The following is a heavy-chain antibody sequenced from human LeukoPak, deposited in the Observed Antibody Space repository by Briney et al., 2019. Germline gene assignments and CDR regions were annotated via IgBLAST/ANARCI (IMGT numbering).Heavy chain of an antibody. J-gene: IGHJ6*02. CDR3: ARDPPTGMDV. CDR1: GGSISSSSYY. V-gene: IGHV4-39*07. Sequence: KASETLSLTCTVSGGSISSSSYYWGWIRQPPGKGLEWIGSIYYSGSTYYNPSLKSRVTISVDTSKNQFSLKLSSGTAADTAVYYCARDPPTGMDVWGQGTTVTVSS. CDR2: IYYSGST.